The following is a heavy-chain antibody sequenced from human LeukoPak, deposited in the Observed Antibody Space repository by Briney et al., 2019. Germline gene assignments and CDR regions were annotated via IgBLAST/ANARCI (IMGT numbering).Heavy chain of an antibody. D-gene: IGHD3-10*01. CDR1: GFTFSSYG. V-gene: IGHV3-30*02. CDR3: AKPASRWFGEFPYYYYYMDV. CDR2: IRYDGSNK. Sequence: AGGSLRLSCAASGFTFSSYGMHWVRQAPGKGLEWVAFIRYDGSNKYYADSVKGRFTISRDNSKNTLYLQMNSLRAEDTAVYYCAKPASRWFGEFPYYYYYMDVWGKGTTVTISS. J-gene: IGHJ6*03.